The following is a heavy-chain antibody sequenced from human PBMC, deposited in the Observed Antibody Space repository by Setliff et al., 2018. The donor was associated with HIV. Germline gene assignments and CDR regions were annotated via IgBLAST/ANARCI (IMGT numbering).Heavy chain of an antibody. CDR3: ARDGFWSGYIDY. J-gene: IGHJ4*02. D-gene: IGHD3-3*01. Sequence: PSETLSLTCAVYGGSFSDYYWTWIRQSPGKGLEWIGEINHRGSTNYNPSLKSRVTVSVDTSKNQFSLKLGSMTAADTAVYYCARDGFWSGYIDYWGQGTLVTVSS. CDR2: INHRGST. CDR1: GGSFSDYY. V-gene: IGHV4-34*01.